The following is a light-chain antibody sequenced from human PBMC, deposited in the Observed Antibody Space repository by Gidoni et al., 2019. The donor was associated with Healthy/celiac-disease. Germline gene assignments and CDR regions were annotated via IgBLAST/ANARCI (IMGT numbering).Light chain of an antibody. V-gene: IGKV3-20*01. J-gene: IGKJ2*01. CDR2: GAS. CDR3: QQDGSSSGT. Sequence: EIVLTQSTGTLSLSPGESATLYCRARQSVSSSYLAWYQQKPGQAPRLLIYGASSRATGIPDRFSGSGSGTDFTLTISRLEPEDFAVYYCQQDGSSSGTFGQGTKLEIK. CDR1: QSVSSSY.